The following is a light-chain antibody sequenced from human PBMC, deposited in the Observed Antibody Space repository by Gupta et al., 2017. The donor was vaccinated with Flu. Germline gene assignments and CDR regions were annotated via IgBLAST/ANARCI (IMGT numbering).Light chain of an antibody. CDR3: QQYYSTPLT. J-gene: IGKJ4*01. V-gene: IGKV4-1*01. CDR2: WAS. CDR1: QSVLYSSNNKNY. Sequence: ATINCKSSQSVLYSSNNKNYLAWYQQKPGQPPKLLIYWASTRESGVPDRFSGSGSGTDFTLTISSLQAEDVAVYYCQQYYSTPLTFGGGTK.